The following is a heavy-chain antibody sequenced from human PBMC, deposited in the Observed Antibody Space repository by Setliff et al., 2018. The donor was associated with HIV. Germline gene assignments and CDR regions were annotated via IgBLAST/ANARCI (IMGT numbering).Heavy chain of an antibody. V-gene: IGHV3-9*01. CDR3: ARSQETSVAATEI. Sequence: GGSLRLSCAASGFTFDDYAMHWVRQGPGKGLEWVSGISWNSGSIGYGDSVKGRFAISRDNAKNSLYLQMNSLRPEDTALYYCARSQETSVAATEIWGQGTMVTVSS. J-gene: IGHJ3*02. CDR1: GFTFDDYA. CDR2: ISWNSGSI. D-gene: IGHD2-15*01.